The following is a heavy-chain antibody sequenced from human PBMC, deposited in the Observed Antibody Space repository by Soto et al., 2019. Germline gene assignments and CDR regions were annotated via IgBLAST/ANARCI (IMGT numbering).Heavy chain of an antibody. CDR1: GFTVSSNY. CDR3: ARDKQGNSSSWHNNWFDP. J-gene: IGHJ5*02. Sequence: EVQLVESGGGLIQPGGSLRLSCAASGFTVSSNYMSWVRQAPGKGLEWVSVIYSGGSTYYADSVKGRFTISRDNSKNTLYLQMNSLRAEDTAVYYCARDKQGNSSSWHNNWFDPWGQGNLVTVSS. V-gene: IGHV3-53*01. D-gene: IGHD6-13*01. CDR2: IYSGGST.